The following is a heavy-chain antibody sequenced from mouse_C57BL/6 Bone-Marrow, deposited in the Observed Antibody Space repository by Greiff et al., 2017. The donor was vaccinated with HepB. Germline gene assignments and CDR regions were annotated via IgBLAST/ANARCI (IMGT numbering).Heavy chain of an antibody. Sequence: VKLVESGAELVKPGASVKLSCKASGYTFTSYWMQWVKQRPGQGLEWIGEIDPSDSYTNYNQKFKGKATLTVDTSSSTAYMQLSSLTSEDSAVYYCARPQLGRDYWGQGTTLTVSS. D-gene: IGHD4-1*02. CDR1: GYTFTSYW. J-gene: IGHJ2*01. CDR2: IDPSDSYT. CDR3: ARPQLGRDY. V-gene: IGHV1-50*01.